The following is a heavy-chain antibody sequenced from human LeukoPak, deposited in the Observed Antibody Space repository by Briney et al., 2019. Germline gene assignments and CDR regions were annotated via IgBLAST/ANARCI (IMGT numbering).Heavy chain of an antibody. CDR2: ISAYNGNT. CDR1: DYTFTSYG. J-gene: IGHJ4*02. D-gene: IGHD2-2*01. CDR3: ARDSRDGQLKRGFDY. V-gene: IGHV1-18*01. Sequence: ASVKVSCKASDYTFTSYGINWVRQAPGQGLEWLGWISAYNGNTNYAQKFQGRVTMTTDTSTSTAYMELRSLRSDDTAVYYCARDSRDGQLKRGFDYWGQGTLVTVSS.